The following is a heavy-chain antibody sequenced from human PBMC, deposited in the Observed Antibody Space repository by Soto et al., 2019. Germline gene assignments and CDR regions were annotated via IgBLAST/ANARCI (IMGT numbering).Heavy chain of an antibody. D-gene: IGHD1-1*01. J-gene: IGHJ6*03. CDR1: GYSFTSYW. Sequence: PGESLKISCKGSGYSFTSYWIGWVRQMPGKGLEWMGIIYPGDSDTRYSPSFQGQVTISADKSISTAYLQWSSLKASDTAMYYCARQGTDTPYYYYMDVWGKGTTVTVSS. CDR3: ARQGTDTPYYYYMDV. CDR2: IYPGDSDT. V-gene: IGHV5-51*01.